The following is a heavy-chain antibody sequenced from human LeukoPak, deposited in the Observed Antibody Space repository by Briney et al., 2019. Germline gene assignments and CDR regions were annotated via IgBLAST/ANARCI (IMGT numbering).Heavy chain of an antibody. J-gene: IGHJ4*02. D-gene: IGHD3-10*01. CDR1: GGSISSSNYY. V-gene: IGHV4-39*01. CDR2: IYYSGST. Sequence: SETLPLPCAVSGGSISSSNYYWGWIRQPPGKGPEWIGSIYYSGSTYYNPSLKSRVTISVDTSKSQFSLKLSSVTAADTAVYYCARHRESITMVRGALSLDFVYWGQRCLVTVSS. CDR3: ARHRESITMVRGALSLDFVY.